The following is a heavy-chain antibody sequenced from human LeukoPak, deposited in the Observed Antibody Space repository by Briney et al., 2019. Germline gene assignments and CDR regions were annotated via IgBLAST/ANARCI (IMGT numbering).Heavy chain of an antibody. D-gene: IGHD3-10*01. J-gene: IGHJ6*03. Sequence: SETLSLTCTVSGGSISTSNYYWGWIRQPPGTGLEWIGNIFYSGSTYYNPSLKSRVTISVDTSKNQFSLKLSSVTAADTAVYYCARGRTVRGVIKFYYYMDVWGKGTTVTVSS. CDR2: IFYSGST. CDR1: GGSISTSNYY. V-gene: IGHV4-39*07. CDR3: ARGRTVRGVIKFYYYMDV.